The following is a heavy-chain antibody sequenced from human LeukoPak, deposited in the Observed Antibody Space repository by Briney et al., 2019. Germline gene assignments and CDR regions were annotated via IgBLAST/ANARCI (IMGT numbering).Heavy chain of an antibody. J-gene: IGHJ4*02. CDR3: AVVVVTATRWSYFDY. CDR2: IWYDGSNK. V-gene: IGHV3-33*01. D-gene: IGHD2-21*02. CDR1: GFTLSSYG. Sequence: GGSLRLSCAASGFTLSSYGMHWVRQAPGKGLEWVAVIWYDGSNKYYADSVKGRFTISRDNSKNTLYLQMNSLRAEDTAVYYCAVVVVTATRWSYFDYWGQGTLVTVSS.